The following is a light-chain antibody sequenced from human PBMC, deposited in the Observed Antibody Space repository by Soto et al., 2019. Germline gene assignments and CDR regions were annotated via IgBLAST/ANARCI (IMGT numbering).Light chain of an antibody. Sequence: QSVLNQPASVSGSPGQSITISCTGTSSDVGGYNYISWYQQHPGKAPNLIILDVSNRTSGVSNLFSGSKSVNSASLTISGLQAEDDAAYYCSSSTGSKTPVVFGGGTKLTVL. V-gene: IGLV2-14*01. CDR1: SSDVGGYNY. CDR2: DVS. CDR3: SSSTGSKTPVV. J-gene: IGLJ2*01.